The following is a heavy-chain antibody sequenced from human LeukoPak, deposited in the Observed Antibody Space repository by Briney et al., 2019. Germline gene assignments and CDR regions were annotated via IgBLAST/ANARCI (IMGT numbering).Heavy chain of an antibody. D-gene: IGHD3-3*01. CDR2: ISGSGGST. V-gene: IGHV3-23*01. Sequence: GGSLRLSCAASGFTFSSYAMSWVRQAPGKGLEWVSAISGSGGSTYYADSVKGRFTISRDNSKNTLYLQMNSLRAEDTAVYYCAKDRGDFWSGYWPPGAWGQGTMVTVPS. CDR1: GFTFSSYA. CDR3: AKDRGDFWSGYWPPGA. J-gene: IGHJ3*01.